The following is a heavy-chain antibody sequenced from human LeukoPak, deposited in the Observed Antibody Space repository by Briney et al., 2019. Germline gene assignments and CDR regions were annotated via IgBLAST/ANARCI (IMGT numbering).Heavy chain of an antibody. CDR3: AQPHDCGGS. J-gene: IGHJ4*02. CDR1: GFTVSSSY. CDR2: IYREGNT. D-gene: IGHD4-23*01. V-gene: IGHV3-53*01. Sequence: GGSLRLSCAASGFTVSSSYMSWIRQAPGKGLEWVSVIYREGNTRYADSVKGRFNISRDTSKNMLYLQMDSLRADDTAVYYCAQPHDCGGSWGQGTLVTVSS.